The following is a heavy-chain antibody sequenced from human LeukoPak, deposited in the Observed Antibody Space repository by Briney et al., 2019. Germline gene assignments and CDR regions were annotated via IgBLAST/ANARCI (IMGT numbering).Heavy chain of an antibody. CDR2: FYYSRST. CDR1: GDSISISY. J-gene: IGHJ4*02. V-gene: IGHV4-59*01. Sequence: PSETLSLTCTVSGDSISISYWSWIRQPPGKGLEWSGYFYYSRSTNYNPSLKSRLTISVDTSKNQISLKLGSVTAADTAVYFCARGTGYTSSLGYYYCDYWSQATLVTVSS. CDR3: ARGTGYTSSLGYYYCDY. D-gene: IGHD6-13*01.